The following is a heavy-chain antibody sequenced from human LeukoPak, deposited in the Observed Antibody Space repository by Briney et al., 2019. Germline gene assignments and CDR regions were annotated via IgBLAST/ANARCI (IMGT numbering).Heavy chain of an antibody. CDR1: GFTFSSYA. D-gene: IGHD4-17*01. CDR2: IWYDGSNK. V-gene: IGHV3-33*01. Sequence: GGSLRLSCAASGFTFSSYAMNWVRQAPGKGLEWVAVIWYDGSNKYYADSVKGRFTISRDNSKNTLYLQMNSLRAEDTAVYYCARNQDYGVYNSVGAFDIWGQGTMVTVSS. J-gene: IGHJ3*02. CDR3: ARNQDYGVYNSVGAFDI.